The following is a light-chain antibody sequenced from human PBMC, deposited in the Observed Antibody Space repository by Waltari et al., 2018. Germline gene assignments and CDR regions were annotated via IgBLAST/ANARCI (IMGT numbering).Light chain of an antibody. V-gene: IGLV1-51*01. CDR2: DNN. J-gene: IGLJ2*01. CDR3: GAWDSSLSAWV. Sequence: QSVLTQPPSVSGDPGQRVTISCTGSSSNIGGYYVYWYQQFPGTAPKLLIYDNNKRPSGISDRFSGSKSVTSASLTITGLQPGDEADYYCGAWDSSLSAWVFGGGTRLTVL. CDR1: SSNIGGYY.